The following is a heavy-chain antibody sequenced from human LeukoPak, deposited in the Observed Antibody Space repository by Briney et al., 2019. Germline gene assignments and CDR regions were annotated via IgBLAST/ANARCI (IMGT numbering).Heavy chain of an antibody. J-gene: IGHJ5*02. CDR3: AKGGSRDGFDP. CDR2: ITGSGYST. Sequence: GGSLRLSCAASGFTFSSYVMTWVRQAPGKGLEWVSAITGSGYSTYYADSVKGRFTISRDNSKNTLHLQVNSLRAEDTAVYYCAKGGSRDGFDPWGQGTLVTVSS. D-gene: IGHD5-24*01. V-gene: IGHV3-23*01. CDR1: GFTFSSYV.